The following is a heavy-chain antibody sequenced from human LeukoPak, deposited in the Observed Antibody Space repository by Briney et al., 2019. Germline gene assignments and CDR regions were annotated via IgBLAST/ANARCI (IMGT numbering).Heavy chain of an antibody. D-gene: IGHD6-13*01. Sequence: ASVKVSCKASGYTVTRYYMQWVRQAPGQGLEWMGIIDPSGGSTSYAQKFQGRVTMTRDTSTSTVYMDLSSLRSEDTVVYYCARENKAAGPFDYWGQGTLVTVSS. CDR2: IDPSGGST. J-gene: IGHJ4*02. CDR1: GYTVTRYY. V-gene: IGHV1-46*01. CDR3: ARENKAAGPFDY.